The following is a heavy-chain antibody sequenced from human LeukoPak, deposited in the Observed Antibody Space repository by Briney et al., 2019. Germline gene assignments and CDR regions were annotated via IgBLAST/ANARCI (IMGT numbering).Heavy chain of an antibody. V-gene: IGHV4-39*01. CDR2: IYYSGST. CDR3: ARQTKNMIVVVITTGHFDY. D-gene: IGHD3-22*01. Sequence: PSETLSLTCTVSGGSISSSSYYWGWIRQPPGKGLEWIGSIYYSGSTYYNPSLKSRVTISVDTSKNQFSLKLSSVTAADAAVYYCARQTKNMIVVVITTGHFDYWGQGTLVTVSS. J-gene: IGHJ4*02. CDR1: GGSISSSSYY.